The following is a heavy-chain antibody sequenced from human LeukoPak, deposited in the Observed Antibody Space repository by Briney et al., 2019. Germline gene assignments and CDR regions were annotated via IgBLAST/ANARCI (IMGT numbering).Heavy chain of an antibody. CDR2: ISYSGST. V-gene: IGHV4-59*08. J-gene: IGHJ4*02. D-gene: IGHD6-19*01. CDR3: ASSGHSSGWYYFDY. Sequence: KSSETLSLTCTVSGGSISSYYWSWIRQPPGKGLEWIGYISYSGSTNYSPSLKGRVTISVDTSKNQFSLKLSSVTAADTAVYYCASSGHSSGWYYFDYWGQGTLVTVSS. CDR1: GGSISSYY.